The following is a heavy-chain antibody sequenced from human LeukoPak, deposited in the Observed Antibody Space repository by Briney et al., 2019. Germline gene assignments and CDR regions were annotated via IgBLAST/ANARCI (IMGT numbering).Heavy chain of an antibody. Sequence: ASVKVSCKASGYTFTGYYMHWVRQAPGQGLEWMGWINPNSGGTNYAQKFQGRVTMTRDTSISTAYMELSRLRSDDTAVYYCARDRDTVTSYYCYYYMDVWGKGTTVTVSS. CDR3: ARDRDTVTSYYCYYYMDV. D-gene: IGHD4-11*01. CDR1: GYTFTGYY. J-gene: IGHJ6*03. V-gene: IGHV1-2*02. CDR2: INPNSGGT.